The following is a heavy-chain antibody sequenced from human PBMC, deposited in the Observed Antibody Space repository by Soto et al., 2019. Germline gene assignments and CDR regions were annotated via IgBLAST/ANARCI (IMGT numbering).Heavy chain of an antibody. CDR1: GFTFRSYA. V-gene: IGHV3-74*01. CDR2: ISSGGSST. Sequence: GGSLRLSCAAPGFTFRSYALSWGRPAPGKGLVWVSGISSGGSSTSYADSVKGRFTISRDNAKNTLYLQMNSLRAEDTAVYYCARDRTSSWYGVKGYWGQGTLVTVSS. CDR3: ARDRTSSWYGVKGY. J-gene: IGHJ4*02. D-gene: IGHD6-13*01.